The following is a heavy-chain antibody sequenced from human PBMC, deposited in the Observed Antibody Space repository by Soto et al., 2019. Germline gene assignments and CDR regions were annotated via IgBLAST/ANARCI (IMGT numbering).Heavy chain of an antibody. J-gene: IGHJ6*02. Sequence: EVQLVESGGGLVQPGGSLKLSCAASGFTFSGSAMHWVRQASGKGLEWVGRIRSKANSYATAYAASVKGRFTISRDDSKNTAYLQMNSLKTEDTAVYYCTWRDYYYYGMGVWGQGTTVTVSS. V-gene: IGHV3-73*02. CDR3: TWRDYYYYGMGV. CDR2: IRSKANSYAT. CDR1: GFTFSGSA.